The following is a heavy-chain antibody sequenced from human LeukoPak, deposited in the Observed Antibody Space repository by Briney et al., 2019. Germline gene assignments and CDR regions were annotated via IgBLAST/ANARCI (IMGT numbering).Heavy chain of an antibody. V-gene: IGHV3-30*04. CDR1: GFTFGTYA. Sequence: GRSLRLSCAASGFTFGTYAMHWVRQAPGKGLEWVAMISYHGRKKLYADSVKGRFSISRDNAENTLFLQMNSLRHDDTAVYYCARVASLSVTHYYYYVMDVWGPGTPVSVSS. CDR2: ISYHGRKK. D-gene: IGHD4-17*01. CDR3: ARVASLSVTHYYYYVMDV. J-gene: IGHJ6*02.